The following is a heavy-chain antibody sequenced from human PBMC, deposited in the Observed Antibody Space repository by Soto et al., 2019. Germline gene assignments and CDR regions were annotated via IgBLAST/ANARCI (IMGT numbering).Heavy chain of an antibody. CDR1: GGSISNGGYS. V-gene: IGHV4-30-2*01. CDR3: ARDRRGYYDSSGYYGGTDDAFEL. J-gene: IGHJ3*01. Sequence: SETLSLTCAVSGGSISNGGYSWSWIWQPPGKGLEWIGYMYHTGSTYYNPSLKSRVTISIDRSKNQFSLKLSSVTAADTAVYYCARDRRGYYDSSGYYGGTDDAFELWGQGTMVTVSS. CDR2: MYHTGST. D-gene: IGHD3-22*01.